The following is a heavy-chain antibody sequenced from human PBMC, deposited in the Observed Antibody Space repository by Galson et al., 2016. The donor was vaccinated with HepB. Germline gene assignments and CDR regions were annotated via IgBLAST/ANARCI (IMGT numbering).Heavy chain of an antibody. CDR1: GYTFTSYD. D-gene: IGHD3-22*01. J-gene: IGHJ4*02. Sequence: SVKVSCKASGYTFTSYDINWVRQATGHGLEWMGWMNPNSGNTVTSQKFQGRVTMTRNTSISTAYMELSSLRSEDTAVYYCAREYWTDYYDSSGHYFDYWGQGTLVTVSS. V-gene: IGHV1-8*01. CDR2: MNPNSGNT. CDR3: AREYWTDYYDSSGHYFDY.